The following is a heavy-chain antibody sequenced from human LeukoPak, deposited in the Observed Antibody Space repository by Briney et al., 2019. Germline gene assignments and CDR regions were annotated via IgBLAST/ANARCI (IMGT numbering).Heavy chain of an antibody. Sequence: GGSLRLSCAASGFTFSSYSMNWVRQAPGKGLEWVSSISSSSSYIYYADSVKGRFTISRDNAKNSLYLQMNSLRAEDTAVYYCARSMSPDYYYYGMDVWGQGTTVTVSS. CDR2: ISSSSSYI. CDR3: ARSMSPDYYYYGMDV. CDR1: GFTFSSYS. J-gene: IGHJ6*02. V-gene: IGHV3-21*01. D-gene: IGHD2-8*01.